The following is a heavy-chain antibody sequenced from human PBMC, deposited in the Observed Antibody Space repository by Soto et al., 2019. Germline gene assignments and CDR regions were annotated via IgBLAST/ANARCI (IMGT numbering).Heavy chain of an antibody. CDR1: GYTFTSYD. J-gene: IGHJ5*02. V-gene: IGHV1-8*01. Sequence: QVQLVQSGAEVKKPGASVKVSCKASGYTFTSYDINWVRQATGQGLEWMGWMNPNSGNTGYAQKFQGRVTMTRNTSISTAYMEMSSLRSADTAVYYCARGREYRRTFDPWGQGTLVTVSS. CDR3: ARGREYRRTFDP. D-gene: IGHD6-6*01. CDR2: MNPNSGNT.